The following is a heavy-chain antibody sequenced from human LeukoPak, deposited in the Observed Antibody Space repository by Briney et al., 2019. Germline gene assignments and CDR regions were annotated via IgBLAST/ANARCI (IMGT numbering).Heavy chain of an antibody. J-gene: IGHJ4*02. Sequence: PWGSLRLSCAASGFTFSRYWMHWVRQAPGKGLVWVSRINSDGSSTNYADSVKGRFTISRDNAKNTLYVQMNSLRAEDTAVYYCARSYGYYYVDYWGQGSLVTVSS. CDR1: GFTFSRYW. V-gene: IGHV3-74*01. CDR2: INSDGSST. CDR3: ARSYGYYYVDY. D-gene: IGHD4-17*01.